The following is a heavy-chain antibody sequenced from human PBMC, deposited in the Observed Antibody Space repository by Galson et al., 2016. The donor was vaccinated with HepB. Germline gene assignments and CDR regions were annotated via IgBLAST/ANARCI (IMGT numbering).Heavy chain of an antibody. J-gene: IGHJ3*01. CDR2: VYPADSDT. Sequence: QSGAEVKKPGESLEISCKASGYSFTHYWIGWVRQVPGKGLEWMGIVYPADSDTRYSPALQGQVTISVDTSISTAYLQWSSLKASDTAMYFCARIKGIQYILTGDDAFDVWGQGAMVTVSS. CDR1: GYSFTHYW. CDR3: ARIKGIQYILTGDDAFDV. D-gene: IGHD3-9*01. V-gene: IGHV5-51*01.